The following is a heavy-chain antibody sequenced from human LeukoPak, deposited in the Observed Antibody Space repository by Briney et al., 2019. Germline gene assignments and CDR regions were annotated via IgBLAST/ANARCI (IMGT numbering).Heavy chain of an antibody. CDR3: ARNVPPPPGSGSYDTEYFQH. CDR2: IYHSGST. J-gene: IGHJ1*01. CDR1: GGSISSSNW. Sequence: PSGTLSLTCAVSGGSISSSNWWSWVRQPPGKGLEWIGEIYHSGSTNYNPSLKSRVTISVDKSKNQFSLKLSSVTAADTAVYYCARNVPPPPGSGSYDTEYFQHWGQGTLVTVSS. V-gene: IGHV4-4*02. D-gene: IGHD3-10*01.